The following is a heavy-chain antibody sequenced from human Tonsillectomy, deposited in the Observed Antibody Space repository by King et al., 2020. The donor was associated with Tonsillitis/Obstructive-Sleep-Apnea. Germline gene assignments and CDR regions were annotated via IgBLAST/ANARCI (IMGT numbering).Heavy chain of an antibody. CDR1: GLTFSSYA. Sequence: VQLVESGGGLVQPGGSLRLSCAASGLTFSSYAMSWVRQAPGKGLEWVSAISGSGGSTYYADSGKGRFTISRDNSMNTLYLQMNSLRAEDTAVYYCASGYSGYEAGYWGQGTLVTVSS. CDR3: ASGYSGYEAGY. CDR2: ISGSGGST. J-gene: IGHJ4*02. V-gene: IGHV3-23*04. D-gene: IGHD5-12*01.